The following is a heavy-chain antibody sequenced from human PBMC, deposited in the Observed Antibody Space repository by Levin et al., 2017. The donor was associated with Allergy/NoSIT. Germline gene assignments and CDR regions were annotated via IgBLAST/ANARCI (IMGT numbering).Heavy chain of an antibody. CDR1: GFTFDDYA. Sequence: SLKISCASSGFTFDDYAMHWVRQAPGKGLEWVSGISWNSGSRGYADSVKGRSTISRDNAMNSLYLQMNSLRTEDTALYYCARDNFGLPDAFESWGLGTMVVVSS. V-gene: IGHV3-9*01. CDR3: ARDNFGLPDAFES. D-gene: IGHD3-10*01. J-gene: IGHJ3*02. CDR2: ISWNSGSR.